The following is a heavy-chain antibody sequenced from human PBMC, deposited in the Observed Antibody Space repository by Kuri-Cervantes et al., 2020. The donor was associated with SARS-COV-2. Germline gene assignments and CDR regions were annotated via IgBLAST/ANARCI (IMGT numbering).Heavy chain of an antibody. V-gene: IGHV3-23*01. CDR3: AKAGGYCSSTSCSQYGIPDY. CDR2: ISGSGGST. J-gene: IGHJ4*02. CDR1: GFTFSSYA. D-gene: IGHD2-2*01. Sequence: GGSLRLSCAAPGFTFSSYAMSWVRQAPGKGLEWVSAISGSGGSTYYADSVKGRFTISRDNSKNTLYLQMNSLRAEDTAVYYCAKAGGYCSSTSCSQYGIPDYWGQGTLVTVSS.